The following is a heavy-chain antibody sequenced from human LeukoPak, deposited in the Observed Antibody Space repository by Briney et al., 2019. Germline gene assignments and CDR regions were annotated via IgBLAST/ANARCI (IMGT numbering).Heavy chain of an antibody. CDR2: INHSGST. Sequence: SETLSLTCAVYGGSFSGYYWSWIRQPPGKGLEWIGEINHSGSTNYNPSLKSRVTISVDTSKNQFSLKLSSVTAANTAVYYCARSYCGGDCYSDPFDYWGQGTLVTVSS. V-gene: IGHV4-34*01. CDR3: ARSYCGGDCYSDPFDY. J-gene: IGHJ4*02. D-gene: IGHD2-21*02. CDR1: GGSFSGYY.